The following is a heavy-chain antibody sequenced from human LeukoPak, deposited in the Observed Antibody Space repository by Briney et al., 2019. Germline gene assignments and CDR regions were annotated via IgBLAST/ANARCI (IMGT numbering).Heavy chain of an antibody. CDR2: INPSGGST. J-gene: IGHJ5*02. CDR1: GYTFTSYY. V-gene: IGHV1-46*01. D-gene: IGHD5-18*01. CDR3: AREEDTAMVKGWFDP. Sequence: ASVKVSCKASGYTFTSYYMHWVRQAPGQGLEWMGIINPSGGSTSYAQKFQGRVTMTRDMSTSTVYMELSRLRSDDTAVYYCAREEDTAMVKGWFDPWGQGTLVTVSS.